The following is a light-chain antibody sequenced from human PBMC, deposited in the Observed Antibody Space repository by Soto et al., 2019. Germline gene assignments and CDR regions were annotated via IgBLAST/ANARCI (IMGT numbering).Light chain of an antibody. J-gene: IGKJ5*01. CDR3: QQLNSYPQT. CDR2: AAS. CDR1: QVISSW. V-gene: IGKV1D-12*01. Sequence: DIQMTQSPSSVSASVGDRVTITCRASQVISSWLVWYQQKPGKAPKLLIYAASSLQSGVPSRFSGSGSGTDFTLTISSLQPEDSATYFCQQLNSYPQTFGQGTRLEIK.